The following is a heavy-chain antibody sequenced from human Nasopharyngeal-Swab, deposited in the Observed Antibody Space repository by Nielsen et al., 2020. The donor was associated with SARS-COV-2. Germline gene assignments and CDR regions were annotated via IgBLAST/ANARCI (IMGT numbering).Heavy chain of an antibody. Sequence: GEYLKISCAASGFTFNNYNFNWVRQAPGKGLEWVSSISSSRSYIYYADSVKGRFTISRDNAKNSLYLQMNSLRAEDTAVYYCARDGLDYDFWSAYFMDVWGQGTTVTVSS. D-gene: IGHD3-3*01. CDR2: ISSSRSYI. CDR3: ARDGLDYDFWSAYFMDV. J-gene: IGHJ6*02. CDR1: GFTFNNYN. V-gene: IGHV3-21*01.